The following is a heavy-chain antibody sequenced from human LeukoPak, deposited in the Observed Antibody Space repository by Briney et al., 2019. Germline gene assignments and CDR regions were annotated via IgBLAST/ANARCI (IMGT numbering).Heavy chain of an antibody. CDR1: GFTFSSYG. CDR3: AKRSGMCYYDSSGYAY. Sequence: PGGSLRLSCAASGFTFSSYGMSWVRQAPGKGLEWVSAISGSGGSTYYADSVKGRFTISRDNSKNTLYLQMNSLRAEDTAVYYCAKRSGMCYYDSSGYAYWGQGTLVTVSS. CDR2: ISGSGGST. J-gene: IGHJ4*02. V-gene: IGHV3-23*01. D-gene: IGHD3-22*01.